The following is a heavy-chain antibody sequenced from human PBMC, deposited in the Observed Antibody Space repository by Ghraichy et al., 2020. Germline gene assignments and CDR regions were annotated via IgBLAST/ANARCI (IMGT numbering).Heavy chain of an antibody. CDR3: ARTIPYYYYGMDV. V-gene: IGHV4-38-2*02. Sequence: SETLSLTCTVSGYSISSGYYWGWIRQPPGKWLEWIASIYQSGSTYYNPSLKSRVTISIDTSKNQFSLKLSSVTAADTAVYYCARTIPYYYYGMDVWGQETTVTVSS. J-gene: IGHJ6*02. CDR2: IYQSGST. D-gene: IGHD2-21*01. CDR1: GYSISSGYY.